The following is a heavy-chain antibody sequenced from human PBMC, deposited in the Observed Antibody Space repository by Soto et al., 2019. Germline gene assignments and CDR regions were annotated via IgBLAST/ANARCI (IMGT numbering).Heavy chain of an antibody. CDR3: ARRVNINYYFDY. Sequence: GESLKISCKGSGYSFTSYWIGWVRQMPGKGLEWMGIIYPDDSHTSYSPSFQGRVTISVDKSISTAYLQWSSLKASDTAMYYCARRVNINYYFDYWGPGTLVTVS. CDR2: IYPDDSHT. J-gene: IGHJ4*02. V-gene: IGHV5-51*01. CDR1: GYSFTSYW. D-gene: IGHD2-15*01.